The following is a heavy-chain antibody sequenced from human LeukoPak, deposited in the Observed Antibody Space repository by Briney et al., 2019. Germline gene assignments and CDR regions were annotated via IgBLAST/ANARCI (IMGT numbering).Heavy chain of an antibody. CDR2: IIPIFGTA. V-gene: IGHV1-69*05. Sequence: ASVKVSCKASGGTFSSYAISWVRQAPGQGLEWMGGIIPIFGTANYAQKFQGRVTITTDESTSTAYMELSSLRSEDTAVYYCARGPGMNNWFDPWGQGTLVTVPS. CDR1: GGTFSSYA. J-gene: IGHJ5*02. CDR3: ARGPGMNNWFDP. D-gene: IGHD6-13*01.